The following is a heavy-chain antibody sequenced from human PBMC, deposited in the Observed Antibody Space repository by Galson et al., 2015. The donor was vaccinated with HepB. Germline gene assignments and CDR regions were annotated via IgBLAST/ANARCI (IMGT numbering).Heavy chain of an antibody. Sequence: SVKVSCKVSGYTLTELSMHWVRQAPGKGLEWMGGFDPEGGETIYAQKFQGRVTMTEDTSTDTAYMELSSLRSEDTAVYYCATGRPIYGSGRTFDYWGQGTLVTVSS. V-gene: IGHV1-24*01. D-gene: IGHD3-10*01. CDR2: FDPEGGET. CDR1: GYTLTELS. J-gene: IGHJ4*02. CDR3: ATGRPIYGSGRTFDY.